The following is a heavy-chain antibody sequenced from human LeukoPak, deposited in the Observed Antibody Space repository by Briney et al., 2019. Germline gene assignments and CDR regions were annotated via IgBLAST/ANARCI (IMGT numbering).Heavy chain of an antibody. CDR2: INHSGST. CDR1: GGSFSGYY. J-gene: IGHJ6*03. CDR3: ARGVRDYMDV. V-gene: IGHV4-34*01. Sequence: SETLSLTCAVYGGSFSGYYWSWIRQPPGKGLEWIGEINHSGSTNYNPSLKGRVTISVDTSKNQFSLKLSSVTAADTAVYYCARGVRDYMDVWGKGTTVTVSS.